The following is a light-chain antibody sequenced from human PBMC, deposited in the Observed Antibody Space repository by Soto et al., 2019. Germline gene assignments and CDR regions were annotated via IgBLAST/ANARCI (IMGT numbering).Light chain of an antibody. CDR2: GAS. CDR3: QQYYNWPRT. V-gene: IGKV3D-15*01. J-gene: IGKJ1*01. CDR1: QRLSTN. Sequence: EIVLTQSPGTLSLSPGERATLSCRASQRLSTNLAWYQQRPGQAPRLLIYGASTRATGIPARFSGSGSGTEFTLTISSLQSEDFAVYYCQQYYNWPRTFGQGTKVDI.